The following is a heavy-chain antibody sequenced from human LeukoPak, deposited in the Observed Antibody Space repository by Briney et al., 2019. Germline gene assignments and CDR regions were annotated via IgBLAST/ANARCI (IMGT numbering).Heavy chain of an antibody. D-gene: IGHD3-10*01. CDR2: IWYDGSNK. J-gene: IGHJ5*02. Sequence: PGRYLRLSCAASGFTFSSYGMHWVRQAPGKGLEWVAVIWYDGSNKYYADSVKGRFTISRDNSKNTLYLQMNSLRAEDTAVYYCARAMVRGVPGGGFDPWGQGTLSPSPQ. V-gene: IGHV3-33*01. CDR3: ARAMVRGVPGGGFDP. CDR1: GFTFSSYG.